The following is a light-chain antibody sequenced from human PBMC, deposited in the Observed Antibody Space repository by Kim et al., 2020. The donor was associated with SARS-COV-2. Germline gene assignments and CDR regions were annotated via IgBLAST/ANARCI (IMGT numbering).Light chain of an antibody. CDR2: DVS. V-gene: IGLV2-14*03. CDR1: SSDVSSYNY. J-gene: IGLJ2*01. Sequence: QSALTQPASVSGSPGQSITISCTGTSSDVSSYNYVSWYQQHPGKAPKVLIYDVSNRPSGVSNRFSGSKSGNTASLTISGLQAEDEADYYCSSYTSSSTHVVFGGGTQLTVL. CDR3: SSYTSSSTHVV.